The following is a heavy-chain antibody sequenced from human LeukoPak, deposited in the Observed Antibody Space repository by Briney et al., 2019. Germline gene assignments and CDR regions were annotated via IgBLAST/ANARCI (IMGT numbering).Heavy chain of an antibody. J-gene: IGHJ5*02. Sequence: SETLSLTCPVSGGSVNSGSYYWSWIRQPPGKGLEWIGFIYYSGSTNYNPSLKSRVNISLDTSKNQFSLKVSSVTAADTAVYYCARVHSFNWFDPWGQGTLVIVSS. D-gene: IGHD2-15*01. CDR2: IYYSGST. V-gene: IGHV4-61*01. CDR1: GGSVNSGSYY. CDR3: ARVHSFNWFDP.